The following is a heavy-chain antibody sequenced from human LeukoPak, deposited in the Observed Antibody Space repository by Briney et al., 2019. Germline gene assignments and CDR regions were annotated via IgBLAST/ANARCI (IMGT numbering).Heavy chain of an antibody. D-gene: IGHD1-7*01. V-gene: IGHV1-18*01. J-gene: IGHJ4*02. CDR3: ARDRSWNLPGY. CDR2: ISTYDDNI. CDR1: GYTFTTYG. Sequence: ASVKVSCKASGYTFTTYGLSWVRQAPGQGLEWLGWISTYDDNIKYAQSLQGRLTLTIDTSTSTAYMELRSLTSDDTAVYYCARDRSWNLPGYWGQGTLVTVSS.